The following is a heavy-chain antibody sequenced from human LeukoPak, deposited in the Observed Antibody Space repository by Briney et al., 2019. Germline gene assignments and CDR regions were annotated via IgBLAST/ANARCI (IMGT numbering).Heavy chain of an antibody. CDR3: ARGPMVRGVIINY. J-gene: IGHJ4*02. CDR2: INPNSGGT. D-gene: IGHD3-10*01. CDR1: GYTFTGYY. Sequence: ASVKVSCKASGYTFTGYYMHWVRQAPGQGLEWMGWINPNSGGTNYAQEFQGRVTMTRDTSISTAYMELSRLRSDDTAVYYCARGPMVRGVIINYWGQGTLVTVSS. V-gene: IGHV1-2*02.